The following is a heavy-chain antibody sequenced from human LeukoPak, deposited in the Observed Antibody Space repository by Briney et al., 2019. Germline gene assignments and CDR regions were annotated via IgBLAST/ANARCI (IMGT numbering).Heavy chain of an antibody. V-gene: IGHV3-48*02. CDR3: ARDPSTGYGHYGY. Sequence: GGALRLSCVASGFTFNPYSMSWVRQAPGKGLEWLSYISSSSSTIYYADSVKGRFTISGDNAKNSLYLQMNSLRDEDTAVYYCARDPSTGYGHYGYWGQGTLVTVSS. CDR1: GFTFNPYS. J-gene: IGHJ4*02. D-gene: IGHD4-17*01. CDR2: ISSSSSTI.